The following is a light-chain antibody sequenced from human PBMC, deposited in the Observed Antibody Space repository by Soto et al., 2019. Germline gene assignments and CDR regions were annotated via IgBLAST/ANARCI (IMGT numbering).Light chain of an antibody. V-gene: IGKV3-20*01. CDR2: GAS. Sequence: EIEMTQSPATLSASPGERATLSCRASQSVSANLAWYQQKPGQAPRLLIYGASSSATGIPDRFSGSGSGTDFTLTISRLEPEDFAVYYCQQYCSSLITFGQGTRLEIK. J-gene: IGKJ5*01. CDR1: QSVSAN. CDR3: QQYCSSLIT.